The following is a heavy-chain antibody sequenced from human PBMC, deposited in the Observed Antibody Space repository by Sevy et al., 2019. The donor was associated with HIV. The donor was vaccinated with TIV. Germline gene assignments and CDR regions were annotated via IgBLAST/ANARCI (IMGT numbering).Heavy chain of an antibody. D-gene: IGHD2-2*02. CDR3: ARHGERYCSSTSCHRSIAAAGTMDY. CDR1: GYSFTSYW. J-gene: IGHJ4*02. Sequence: GESLKISCKGSGYSFTSYWIGWVRQMPGKGLEWMGIIYPGDSDTRYSPSFQGQVTISADKSISTAYLQWRSLKASDTAMYYCARHGERYCSSTSCHRSIAAAGTMDYWGQGTLVTVSS. V-gene: IGHV5-51*01. CDR2: IYPGDSDT.